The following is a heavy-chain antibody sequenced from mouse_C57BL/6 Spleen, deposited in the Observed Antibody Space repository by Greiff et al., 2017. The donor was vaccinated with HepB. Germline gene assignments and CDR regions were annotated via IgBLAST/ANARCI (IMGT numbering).Heavy chain of an antibody. J-gene: IGHJ1*03. CDR1: GFTFSDYG. CDR3: ARAWDAWYFDV. D-gene: IGHD4-1*01. V-gene: IGHV5-17*01. CDR2: ISSGSSTI. Sequence: EVQLVESGGGLVKPGGSLKLSCAASGFTFSDYGMHWVRQAPEKGLEWVAYISSGSSTIYYADTVKGRFTISRDNAKNTLFLQMTSLRSEDTAMYYCARAWDAWYFDVWGTGTTVTVSS.